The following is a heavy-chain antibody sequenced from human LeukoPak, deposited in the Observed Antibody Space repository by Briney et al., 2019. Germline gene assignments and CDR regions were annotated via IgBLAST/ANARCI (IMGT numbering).Heavy chain of an antibody. J-gene: IGHJ6*02. V-gene: IGHV1-18*01. CDR1: GYTFTSYG. Sequence: EASVKVSCKASGYTFTSYGISWVRQAPGQGLEWMGWISAYNGNTNYAQKLQGRVTMTTDTSTSTAYMELRSLRSDDTAVYYCARGYSYGYNYYYGMDVWGQGTTVTVSS. CDR2: ISAYNGNT. CDR3: ARGYSYGYNYYYGMDV. D-gene: IGHD5-18*01.